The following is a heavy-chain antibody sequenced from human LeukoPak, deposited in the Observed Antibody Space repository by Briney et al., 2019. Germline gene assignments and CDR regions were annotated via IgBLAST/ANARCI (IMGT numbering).Heavy chain of an antibody. CDR2: IKQDGSEK. CDR3: ARAQRGYYYDSSGYPLGY. D-gene: IGHD3-22*01. CDR1: GFTFSSYW. V-gene: IGHV3-7*01. Sequence: GGSLRLSCAASGFTFSSYWMSWVRQAPGQGLEWVANIKQDGSEKYYVDSVKGRFTISRDNAKNSLYLQMNSLRAEDTAVYYCARAQRGYYYDSSGYPLGYWGQGTLVTVSS. J-gene: IGHJ4*02.